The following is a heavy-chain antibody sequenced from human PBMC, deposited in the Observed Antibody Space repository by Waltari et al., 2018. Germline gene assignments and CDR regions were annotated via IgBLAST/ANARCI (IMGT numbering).Heavy chain of an antibody. CDR1: GGTFSSYA. Sequence: QVQLVQSGAEVKKPGSSVKVSCKASGGTFSSYAISWVRQAPVQGLEWMGGIIPIVVTANYAQKFQGRVTITADESTRTADRELSSLRAEDTAVYYCAKEPRITFGGVTPWGQGTLVTVSS. CDR2: IIPIVVTA. CDR3: AKEPRITFGGVTP. V-gene: IGHV1-69*13. J-gene: IGHJ5*02. D-gene: IGHD3-16*01.